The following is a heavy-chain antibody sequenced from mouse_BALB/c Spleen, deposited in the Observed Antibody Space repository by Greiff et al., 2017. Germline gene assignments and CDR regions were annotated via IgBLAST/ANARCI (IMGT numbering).Heavy chain of an antibody. Sequence: VQLQQPGAELVKPGTSVKLSCKASGYNFTSYWINWVKLRPGQGLEWIGDIYPGSGSTNYNEKFKSKATLTVDTSSSTAYMQLSSLASEDSALYYCARNYGSSYPWFAYWGQGTLVTVSA. V-gene: IGHV1-55*01. CDR2: IYPGSGST. D-gene: IGHD1-1*01. CDR1: GYNFTSYW. CDR3: ARNYGSSYPWFAY. J-gene: IGHJ3*01.